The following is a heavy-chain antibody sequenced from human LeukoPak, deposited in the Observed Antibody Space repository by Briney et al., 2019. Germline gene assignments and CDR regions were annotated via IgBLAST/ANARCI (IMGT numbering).Heavy chain of an antibody. V-gene: IGHV4-39*07. Sequence: PSETLSLTCTVSGGSLSSSSYYWGWIRQPPGKGLEWIGSIYYSGSTYYNPSLKSRVTISVDTSKNQFSLKLSSVTAADTAVYYCAREISSIAVVWGQGTLVTVSS. D-gene: IGHD6-19*01. CDR1: GGSLSSSSYY. CDR2: IYYSGST. CDR3: AREISSIAVV. J-gene: IGHJ4*02.